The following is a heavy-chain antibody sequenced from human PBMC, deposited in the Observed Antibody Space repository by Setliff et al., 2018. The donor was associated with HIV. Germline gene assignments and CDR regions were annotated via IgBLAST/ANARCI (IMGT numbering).Heavy chain of an antibody. V-gene: IGHV3-15*01. D-gene: IGHD2-2*02. CDR2: IKGKSDGETT. CDR1: GFTFSNAW. J-gene: IGHJ4*02. Sequence: PGGSLRLSCAASGFTFSNAWMTWVRQAPGKGLEWVGLIKGKSDGETTDYAEPVKGRFSISRDDSKNALFLQMNSLKTEDTAVYHSTTVHYCSPTRCYIFDYWGQGTPVTVSS. CDR3: TTVHYCSPTRCYIFDY.